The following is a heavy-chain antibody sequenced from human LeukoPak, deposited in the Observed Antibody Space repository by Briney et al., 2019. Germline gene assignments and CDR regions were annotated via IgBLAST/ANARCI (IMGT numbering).Heavy chain of an antibody. CDR3: ARGRIVGATLLG. D-gene: IGHD1-26*01. CDR2: INHSGST. Sequence: SETLSLTCAVYGGSFSGYYWSWIRQPPGKGLEWIGEINHSGSTNYNPSLKSRVTISVDTPKNQFSLNLSSVTAADTAVYYCARGRIVGATLLGWGQGTLVTVSS. CDR1: GGSFSGYY. J-gene: IGHJ4*02. V-gene: IGHV4-34*01.